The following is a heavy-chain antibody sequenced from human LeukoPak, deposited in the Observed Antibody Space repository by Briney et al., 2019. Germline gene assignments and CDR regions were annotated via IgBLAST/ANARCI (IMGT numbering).Heavy chain of an antibody. Sequence: QPGGSLRLSCAASGFTFSTYFMLWVRQAPGKGLEWVADIASDGSHTFYVESVKGRFTISRDNSKNTLYLQMNSLRAEDTAVYFCARERQDTILHSGAFDIWGQGTMVTVSS. CDR3: ARERQDTILHSGAFDI. J-gene: IGHJ3*02. CDR1: GFTFSTYF. CDR2: IASDGSHT. V-gene: IGHV3-30-3*01. D-gene: IGHD2-21*01.